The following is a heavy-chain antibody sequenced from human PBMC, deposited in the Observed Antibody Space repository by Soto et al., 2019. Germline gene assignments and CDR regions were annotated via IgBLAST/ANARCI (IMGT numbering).Heavy chain of an antibody. CDR1: GGSISSGGYS. CDR3: ARRGYYDSSGFFDY. J-gene: IGHJ4*02. V-gene: IGHV4-30-2*01. D-gene: IGHD3-22*01. Sequence: PSETLSLTCAVSGGSISSGGYSWSWIRQPPGKGLEWIGYIYHSGSTYYNPSLKSRVAISVDRSKNQFSLKLSSVTAADTAVYYCARRGYYDSSGFFDYWGQGTLVTVSS. CDR2: IYHSGST.